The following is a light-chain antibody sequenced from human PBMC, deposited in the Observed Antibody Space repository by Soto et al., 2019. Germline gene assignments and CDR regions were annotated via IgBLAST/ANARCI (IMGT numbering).Light chain of an antibody. CDR1: QSVSSSY. CDR3: QQYGSSPRT. Sequence: EIVLTQSPGTLSLSPGERATLSCRASQSVSSSYLAWYHQKPGQAPRLLIYGASSRATGIPDRFSGSGSGTAFTRTISSLEPDDFAGYYCQQYGSSPRTFGKGTKVEIK. CDR2: GAS. V-gene: IGKV3-20*01. J-gene: IGKJ1*01.